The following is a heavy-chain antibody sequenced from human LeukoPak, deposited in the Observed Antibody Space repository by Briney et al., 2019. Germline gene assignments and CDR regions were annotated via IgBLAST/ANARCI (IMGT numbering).Heavy chain of an antibody. D-gene: IGHD4-23*01. J-gene: IGHJ4*02. CDR3: ARGYGGNPPANY. CDR2: IFYSGST. CDR1: GGSISSGDYY. Sequence: NPSQTLSLTCTVSGGSISSGDYYWSWIRQHPGKGLEWIGNIFYSGSTYYNPSLKSRVTISVDTSKNQFPLRLSSVTAADTAVYYCARGYGGNPPANYWGQGTLVTVSS. V-gene: IGHV4-31*03.